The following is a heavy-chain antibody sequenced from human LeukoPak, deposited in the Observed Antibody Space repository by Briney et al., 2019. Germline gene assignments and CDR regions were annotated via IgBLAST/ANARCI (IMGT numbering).Heavy chain of an antibody. Sequence: GGSLRLSCAASGFTFSSYAMSWVRQAPGKGLEWILYISRSSTTIYYADSVKGRFTISRDNAKNSLYLQMNSLRDEDTAVYYCARGADYGPDYWGQGTLVTVSS. D-gene: IGHD4-17*01. CDR1: GFTFSSYA. V-gene: IGHV3-48*02. CDR3: ARGADYGPDY. CDR2: ISRSSTTI. J-gene: IGHJ4*02.